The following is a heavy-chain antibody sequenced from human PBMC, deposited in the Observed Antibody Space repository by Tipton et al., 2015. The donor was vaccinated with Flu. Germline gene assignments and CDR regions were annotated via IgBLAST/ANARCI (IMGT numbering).Heavy chain of an antibody. J-gene: IGHJ6*02. CDR2: IYHSGTT. CDR3: AGDSSIATPFYSYGMDV. Sequence: TLSLTCSVSGYSIRSAYYWGWVRRPPGKGLEWIGTIYHSGTTYYNPSLKSRLTISVDTSKNQFSLMLSSVTAADTAVYYCAGDSSIATPFYSYGMDVWGQGTTLTVSS. V-gene: IGHV4-38-2*02. CDR1: GYSIRSAYY. D-gene: IGHD6-6*01.